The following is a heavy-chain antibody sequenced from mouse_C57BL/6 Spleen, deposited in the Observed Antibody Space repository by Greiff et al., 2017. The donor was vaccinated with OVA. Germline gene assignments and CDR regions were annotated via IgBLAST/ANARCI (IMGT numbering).Heavy chain of an antibody. CDR3: ARSRDGSSPFFDV. D-gene: IGHD1-1*01. J-gene: IGHJ1*03. V-gene: IGHV1-82*01. Sequence: VKLMESGPELVKPGASVKISCKASGYAFSSSWMNWVKQRPGKGLEWIGRIYPGDGDTNYNGKFKGKATLTADKSSSTAYMQLSSLTSEYSAVYFCARSRDGSSPFFDVWGTGTTVTVSS. CDR1: GYAFSSSW. CDR2: IYPGDGDT.